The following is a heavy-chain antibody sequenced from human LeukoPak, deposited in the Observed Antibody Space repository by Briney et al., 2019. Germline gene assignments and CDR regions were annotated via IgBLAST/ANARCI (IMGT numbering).Heavy chain of an antibody. J-gene: IGHJ4*02. CDR3: ARLEAY. Sequence: PETLPLTGTAPVGPISSSVNSWAGIRHPPGKGLEWIGSIYYSGSTYYNPSLKSRVTISVDTSKNQFSLKLSSVTAADTAVYYCARLEAYWGQGTLVTVSS. V-gene: IGHV4-39*01. CDR1: VGPISSSVNS. D-gene: IGHD3-3*01. CDR2: IYYSGST.